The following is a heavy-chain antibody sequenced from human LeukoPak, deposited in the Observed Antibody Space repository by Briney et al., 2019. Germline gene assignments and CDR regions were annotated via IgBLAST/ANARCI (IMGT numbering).Heavy chain of an antibody. V-gene: IGHV4-59*01. J-gene: IGHJ4*02. CDR3: ARWVLLWFGEKGSYFDY. D-gene: IGHD3-10*01. CDR2: IYYSGST. Sequence: SETLSLTCTVSGGSISSYYWSWIRQPPGKGLEWIGYIYYSGSTNYNPSLKSRVTISVDTSKNQFSLKLSSVTAADTAVYHCARWVLLWFGEKGSYFDYWGQGTLVTVSS. CDR1: GGSISSYY.